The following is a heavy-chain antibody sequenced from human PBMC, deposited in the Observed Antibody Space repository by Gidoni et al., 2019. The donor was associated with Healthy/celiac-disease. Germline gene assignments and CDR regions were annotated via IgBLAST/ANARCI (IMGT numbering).Heavy chain of an antibody. CDR1: GYTFTSYY. V-gene: IGHV1-46*01. Sequence: QVQLVQSGAEVKKPGASVKVSCKASGYTFTSYYMHWVRQAPGQGLEWMGIINPSGGSTSYAQKFQGRVTMTRDTSTSTVYMELSSLRSEDTAVYYCAREGVSSSQGMGWFDPWGQGTLVTVSS. CDR2: INPSGGST. CDR3: AREGVSSSQGMGWFDP. J-gene: IGHJ5*02. D-gene: IGHD6-13*01.